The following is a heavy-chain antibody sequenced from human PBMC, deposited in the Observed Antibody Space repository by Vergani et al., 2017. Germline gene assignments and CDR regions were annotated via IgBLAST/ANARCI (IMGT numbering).Heavy chain of an antibody. V-gene: IGHV3-23*01. CDR1: GFTFSSYA. D-gene: IGHD6-19*01. CDR3: AIDLLGSGWYGTDY. Sequence: EVQLLESGGGLVQPGGSLRLSCAASGFTFSSYAMSWVRQAPGKGLEWVSAISGSGGSTYYADSVKGPFTISRDNSKNTLYLQMNSLRAEDTAVYDCAIDLLGSGWYGTDYWGQGTLVTVSS. J-gene: IGHJ4*02. CDR2: ISGSGGST.